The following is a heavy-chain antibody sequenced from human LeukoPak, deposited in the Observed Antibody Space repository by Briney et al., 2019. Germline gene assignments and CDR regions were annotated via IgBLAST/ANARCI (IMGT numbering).Heavy chain of an antibody. CDR2: IIPIFGTA. D-gene: IGHD3-10*01. CDR3: AILLWFGEFVDY. V-gene: IGHV1-69*13. CDR1: GGTFGSYA. Sequence: SVKVSCKASGGTFGSYAISWVRQAPGQGLEWMGGIIPIFGTANYAQKFQGRVTITADESTGTAYMELSSLRSEDTAVYYCAILLWFGEFVDYWGQGTLVTVSS. J-gene: IGHJ4*02.